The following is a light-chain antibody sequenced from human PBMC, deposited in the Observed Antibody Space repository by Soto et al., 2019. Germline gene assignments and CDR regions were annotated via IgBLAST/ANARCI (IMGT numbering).Light chain of an antibody. CDR2: VAS. Sequence: DIQITQSPSSLSASVGDRVTITCRASQSIGRFLNWHQQKPGKAPNVLINVASTLRSGVPSRFSGSGSGTEFTLTISSLQPDDFATYYCQQYNSYSRTFGQGTKVDIK. CDR1: QSIGRF. J-gene: IGKJ1*01. CDR3: QQYNSYSRT. V-gene: IGKV1-5*01.